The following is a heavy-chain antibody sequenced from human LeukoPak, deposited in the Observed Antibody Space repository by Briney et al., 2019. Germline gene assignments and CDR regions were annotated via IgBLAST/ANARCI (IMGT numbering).Heavy chain of an antibody. J-gene: IGHJ1*01. CDR2: VKQDGSEK. CDR3: ARDKAPFPGYSGYEH. Sequence: TGGSLRLSCAASGFIFSSYWMSWVRQAPGKGLEWVASVKQDGSEKYYVDSVKGRFTISRDNSKNTLYLQMNSLRAEDTAVYYCARDKAPFPGYSGYEHWGQGTLVTVSS. D-gene: IGHD5-12*01. CDR1: GFIFSSYW. V-gene: IGHV3-7*01.